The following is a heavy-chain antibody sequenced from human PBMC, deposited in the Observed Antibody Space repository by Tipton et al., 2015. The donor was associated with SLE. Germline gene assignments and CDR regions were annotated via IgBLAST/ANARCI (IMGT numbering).Heavy chain of an antibody. CDR1: GGSISSSSYY. CDR3: ARDRVFLGATIGYFQH. Sequence: TLSLTCTVSGGSISSSSYYWGWIRQPPGKGLEWIGSIYYSGSTYYNPSLKSRVTISVDTSKNQFSLKLSSATAADTAVYYCARDRVFLGATIGYFQHWGQGTLVTVSS. CDR2: IYYSGST. D-gene: IGHD5-12*01. V-gene: IGHV4-39*07. J-gene: IGHJ1*01.